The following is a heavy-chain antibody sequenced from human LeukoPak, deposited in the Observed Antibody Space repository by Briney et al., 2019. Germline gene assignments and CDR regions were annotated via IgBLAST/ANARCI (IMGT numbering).Heavy chain of an antibody. J-gene: IGHJ4*02. D-gene: IGHD5-18*01. V-gene: IGHV3-23*01. Sequence: GGSLRLSCAASGFTFSSYEMTWVRQAPGKGLEWVSAISGGGDYIYYGDSVKGRFTTSRDNSKRTLYLQMSNLRAEDTAVYYCAKNWGPGMAFESWGQGTQVTVSS. CDR3: AKNWGPGMAFES. CDR2: ISGGGDYI. CDR1: GFTFSSYE.